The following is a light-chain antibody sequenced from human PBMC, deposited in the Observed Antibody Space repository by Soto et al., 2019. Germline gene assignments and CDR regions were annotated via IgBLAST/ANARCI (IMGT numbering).Light chain of an antibody. CDR1: SSDVGGYNY. J-gene: IGLJ2*01. Sequence: QSALTQPRSVSGSPGQSVTISCTGTSSDVGGYNYVCCYQHHPGKAPKPFFYDVNKRPSGVPDRFAGSKSCNTASLTISGLQADDADDYYCCSYAGISSVIFGGGTKLTVL. CDR2: DVN. CDR3: CSYAGISSVI. V-gene: IGLV2-11*01.